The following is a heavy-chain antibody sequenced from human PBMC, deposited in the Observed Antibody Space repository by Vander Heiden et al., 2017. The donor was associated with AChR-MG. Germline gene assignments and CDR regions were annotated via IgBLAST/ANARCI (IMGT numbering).Heavy chain of an antibody. V-gene: IGHV3-23*01. J-gene: IGHJ4*02. D-gene: IGHD2-8*01. CDR3: AKYEGASVRGYFDY. CDR2: ISDSGGKK. CDR1: GFTFSNYA. Sequence: VQLLESGGGLVQPGGSLRVSCAASGFTFSNYAMTWVRQAPGKGLEWVSAISDSGGKKYYADAVKGRFTISRDNSKITLYLQMNPMRAEDTAVYYFAKYEGASVRGYFDYWGQGILVTVSS.